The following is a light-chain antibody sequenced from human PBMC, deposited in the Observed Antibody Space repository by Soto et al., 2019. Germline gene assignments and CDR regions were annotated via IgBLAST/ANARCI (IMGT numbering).Light chain of an antibody. CDR2: EVS. J-gene: IGLJ1*01. CDR3: CSYGGSYV. V-gene: IGLV2-23*02. Sequence: QSVLTQPASVSGSPGQSITISCTGTSSEVGSNNLVSWYQQHPGKAPKVMIYEVSKRPSGVSNRFSGSKSGNTASLTISGLQAEDEADYYCCSYGGSYVFGPGTKVTVL. CDR1: SSEVGSNNL.